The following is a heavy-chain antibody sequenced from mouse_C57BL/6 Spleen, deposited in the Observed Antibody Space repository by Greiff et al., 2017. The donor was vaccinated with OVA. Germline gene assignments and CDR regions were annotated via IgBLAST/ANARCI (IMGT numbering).Heavy chain of an antibody. CDR2: ISYDGSN. Sequence: EVQLVESGPGLVKPSQSLSLTCSVTGYSITSGYYWNWIRQLPGNKLEWMGYISYDGSNNYNPSLKNRISITRDTSKNQFFLKLNSVTTEDTATYYCAKPEDEYFDVWGTGTTVTVSS. J-gene: IGHJ1*03. V-gene: IGHV3-6*01. CDR1: GYSITSGYY. CDR3: AKPEDEYFDV.